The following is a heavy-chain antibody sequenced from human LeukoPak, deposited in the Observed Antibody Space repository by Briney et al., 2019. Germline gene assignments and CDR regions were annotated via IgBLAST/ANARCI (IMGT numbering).Heavy chain of an antibody. D-gene: IGHD6-13*01. CDR2: INPNSGGT. V-gene: IGHV1-2*04. Sequence: ASVKVSCKASGYTFTSYDINWVRQATGQGLEWMGWINPNSGGTNYAQKFQGWVTMTRDTSISTAYMELSRLRSDDTAVYYCARAASSSLTSFDYWGQGTLVTVSS. J-gene: IGHJ4*02. CDR1: GYTFTSYD. CDR3: ARAASSSLTSFDY.